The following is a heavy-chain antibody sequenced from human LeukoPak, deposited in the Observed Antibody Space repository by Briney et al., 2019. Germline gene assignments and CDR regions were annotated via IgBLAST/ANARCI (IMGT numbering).Heavy chain of an antibody. CDR3: ARGPDYDLLTGYPDYYYYSMDV. Sequence: ASVKVSCKASGYIFTSYDINWVRQATGQGLEWMGWMNPNSGDTGYAQTFLGRVTLTRGTSISTAYMELSSLRSEDTAVYYCARGPDYDLLTGYPDYYYYSMDVWGKGTTVTVSS. CDR2: MNPNSGDT. J-gene: IGHJ6*03. CDR1: GYIFTSYD. D-gene: IGHD3-9*01. V-gene: IGHV1-8*01.